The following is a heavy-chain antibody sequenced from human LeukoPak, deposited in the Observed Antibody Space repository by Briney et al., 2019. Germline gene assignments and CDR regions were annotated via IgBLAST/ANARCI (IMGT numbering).Heavy chain of an antibody. CDR3: ARDRGYSSSGGWFDP. Sequence: ASVKVSCTASGYTFTSYGISWVRQAPGQGLEWMGWISAYNGNTNYAQKLQGRVTMTTDTSTSTAYMELRGLRSDDTAVYYCARDRGYSSSGGWFDPWGQGTLVTVSS. V-gene: IGHV1-18*01. CDR1: GYTFTSYG. D-gene: IGHD6-6*01. J-gene: IGHJ5*02. CDR2: ISAYNGNT.